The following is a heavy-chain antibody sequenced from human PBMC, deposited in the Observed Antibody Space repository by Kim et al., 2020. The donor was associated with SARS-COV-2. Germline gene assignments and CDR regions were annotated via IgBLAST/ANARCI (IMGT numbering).Heavy chain of an antibody. J-gene: IGHJ6*02. CDR1: SGSISSGGYY. V-gene: IGHV4-31*03. D-gene: IGHD2-8*01. CDR2: IYYSGST. Sequence: SETLSLTCTVSSGSISSGGYYWSWIRQHPGKGLEWIGYIYYSGSTYYNPSLKSRVTISVDTSKNQFSLKLSSVTAADTAVYYCARDVLGKWSYAGGMDVWGQGTTVTVSS. CDR3: ARDVLGKWSYAGGMDV.